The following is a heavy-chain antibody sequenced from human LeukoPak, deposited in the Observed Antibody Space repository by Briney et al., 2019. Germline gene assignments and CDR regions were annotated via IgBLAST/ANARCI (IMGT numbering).Heavy chain of an antibody. CDR2: ISTSGST. Sequence: SETLSLTCTVSGDSMNSDFYYWSWIRQPAGKGLEWIGRISTSGSTNHNPSLKSRVTFSVDTSKDQFSLKLTSVTAADTAVYYCARDQGYDSSGYFQRNWFDPWGQGTLVTVSS. V-gene: IGHV4-61*02. CDR1: GDSMNSDFYY. D-gene: IGHD3-22*01. CDR3: ARDQGYDSSGYFQRNWFDP. J-gene: IGHJ5*02.